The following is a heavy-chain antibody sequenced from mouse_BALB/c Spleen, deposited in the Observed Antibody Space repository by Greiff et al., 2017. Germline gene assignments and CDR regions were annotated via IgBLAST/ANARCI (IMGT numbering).Heavy chain of an antibody. V-gene: IGHV2-2*02. J-gene: IGHJ4*01. D-gene: IGHD1-1*01. CDR1: GFSLTSYG. CDR2: IWSGGST. CDR3: ARGFYYYGSGYAMDY. Sequence: QVQLKESGPGLVQPSQSLSITCTVSGFSLTSYGVHWVRQSPGKGLEWLGVIWSGGSTDYNAAFISRLSISKDNSKSQVFFKMNSLQANDTAIYYCARGFYYYGSGYAMDYWGQGTSVTVSS.